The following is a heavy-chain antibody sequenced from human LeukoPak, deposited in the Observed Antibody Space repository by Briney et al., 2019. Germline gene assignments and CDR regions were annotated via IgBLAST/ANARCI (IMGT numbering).Heavy chain of an antibody. CDR3: ARDREKYYYYGMDV. V-gene: IGHV1-18*01. CDR1: GYTFTSYG. CDR2: ISAYNGNT. D-gene: IGHD5-24*01. Sequence: ASVKVSCKASGYTFTSYGISWVRQAPGQGLEWMGWISAYNGNTNYAQKLQGRVTMTTDTSTGTAYMELSSLRSEDTAVYYCARDREKYYYYGMDVWGQGTTVTVSS. J-gene: IGHJ6*02.